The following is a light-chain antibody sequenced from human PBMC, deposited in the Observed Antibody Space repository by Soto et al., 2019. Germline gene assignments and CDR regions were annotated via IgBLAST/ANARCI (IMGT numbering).Light chain of an antibody. CDR2: DTS. V-gene: IGKV3-11*01. Sequence: EVVLTHSPATLSSSPGARATLSCRASQTVSSKLAWYQHKPGQAPRLLIYDTSNRATGIPARFSGSGSGTDFTLTISSLQAEDVAVYYCQQYYSTPQTFGQGTKVDIK. J-gene: IGKJ1*01. CDR1: QTVSSK. CDR3: QQYYSTPQT.